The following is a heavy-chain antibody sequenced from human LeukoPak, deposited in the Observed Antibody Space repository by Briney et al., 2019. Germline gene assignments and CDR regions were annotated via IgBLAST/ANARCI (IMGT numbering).Heavy chain of an antibody. Sequence: GGSLRLSCSASGFTFSRYAMHWVRQAPGKGLEYVSAISSNGGSTYYADSVKGRFTISRDNSKNTLYLQMNSLRAEDTAVYYCAKGYYEIHDAFDIWGQGTMVTVSS. CDR2: ISSNGGST. J-gene: IGHJ3*02. D-gene: IGHD3-9*01. CDR1: GFTFSRYA. CDR3: AKGYYEIHDAFDI. V-gene: IGHV3-64*04.